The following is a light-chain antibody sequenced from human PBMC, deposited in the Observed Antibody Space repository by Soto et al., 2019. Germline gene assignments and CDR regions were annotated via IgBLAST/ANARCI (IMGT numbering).Light chain of an antibody. CDR2: DAN. CDR3: QQADSFPIT. Sequence: DIQMTQSPSSVSASVGDTVVITCRASQGIKSWFAWYQQRPGNAPKLLISDANTLQTGVPPRFSGSGSGTDFFLTVNSLQPEACATYYCQQADSFPITFGQGTRLEIK. V-gene: IGKV1D-12*01. CDR1: QGIKSW. J-gene: IGKJ5*01.